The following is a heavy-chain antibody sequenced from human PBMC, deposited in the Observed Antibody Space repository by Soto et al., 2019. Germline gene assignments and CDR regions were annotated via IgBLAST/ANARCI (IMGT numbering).Heavy chain of an antibody. D-gene: IGHD3-22*01. CDR3: AHRRDILGSGGYFDFSQGPNWFDP. V-gene: IGHV2-5*02. J-gene: IGHJ5*02. CDR2: IYWDGDK. CDR1: VFSLSTSGVG. Sequence: QITLKESGPTLVKPTQTLTLTCTFSVFSLSTSGVGVGWIRQPPGKALEWLALIYWDGDKRYSPSLKSRLSITPDTVKHQVVLTMTNMHPVDTATYYCAHRRDILGSGGYFDFSQGPNWFDPGGQGTLVPVSS.